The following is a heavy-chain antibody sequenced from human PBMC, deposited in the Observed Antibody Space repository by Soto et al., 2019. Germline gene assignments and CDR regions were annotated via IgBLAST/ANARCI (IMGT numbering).Heavy chain of an antibody. V-gene: IGHV3-48*01. J-gene: IGHJ6*03. CDR3: AKVFGELLYYYYYMDV. CDR2: ISSSSSTI. Sequence: GGSLRLSCAASGFTFSSYSMNWVRQAPGKGLEWVSYISSSSSTIYYADSVKGRFTISRDNAKNSLYLQMNSLRAEDTAVYYCAKVFGELLYYYYYMDVWGKGTTVTVSS. CDR1: GFTFSSYS. D-gene: IGHD3-10*01.